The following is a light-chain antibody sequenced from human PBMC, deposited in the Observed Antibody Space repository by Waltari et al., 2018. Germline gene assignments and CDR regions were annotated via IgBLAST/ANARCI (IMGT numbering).Light chain of an antibody. Sequence: EIVMTQSPATLSVSPGERATLSCRARQSVSSNLAWYQQKPGQAPRLLIYGASTRATGIPARFSGSGSGTEFTLTISSLQSEDFAVYYCQQHYSAPNTFGQGTKLEIK. V-gene: IGKV3-15*01. J-gene: IGKJ2*01. CDR1: QSVSSN. CDR3: QQHYSAPNT. CDR2: GAS.